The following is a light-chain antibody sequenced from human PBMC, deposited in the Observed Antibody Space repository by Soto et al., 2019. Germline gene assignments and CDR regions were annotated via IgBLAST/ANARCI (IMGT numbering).Light chain of an antibody. J-gene: IGLJ2*01. CDR2: DAT. CDR1: TGAVTTVLY. Sequence: QTVVTQEPSLTVSPGGTVNLTCGSSTGAVTTVLYPFWFQQRPGQAPMTLIYDATNKHSWTPARFSGSLLGGKAALTLSGAQPEDEADYYCLLVYSGVVVFGGGTKLTVL. V-gene: IGLV7-46*01. CDR3: LLVYSGVVV.